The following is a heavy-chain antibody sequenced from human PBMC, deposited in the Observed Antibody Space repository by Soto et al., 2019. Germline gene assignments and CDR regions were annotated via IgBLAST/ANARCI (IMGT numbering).Heavy chain of an antibody. Sequence: GASVKVSCKASGYNFVAYYMHWVRQAPGQGLEWMGWTNPSSGATNFAERFQGRVTMTSDTSISTFYMEIKRLNSDDTAVYFCAKDRHYGDYGYNFDYWGQGTLVTVYS. V-gene: IGHV1-2*02. D-gene: IGHD4-17*01. CDR1: GYNFVAYY. J-gene: IGHJ4*02. CDR2: TNPSSGAT. CDR3: AKDRHYGDYGYNFDY.